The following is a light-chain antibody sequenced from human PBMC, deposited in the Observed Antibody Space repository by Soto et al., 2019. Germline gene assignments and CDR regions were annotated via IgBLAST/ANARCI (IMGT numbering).Light chain of an antibody. CDR1: QTMSSW. J-gene: IGKJ1*01. CDR3: QQYNGYPWT. Sequence: DIQMTQSPSTLSASVGDRVTITCRASQTMSSWLAWYQQKPGKAPKVLIHKASTLESGVPSRFSGSGSGTEFTLTISSLQPADFATYYCQQYNGYPWTFGQGTKVEVK. V-gene: IGKV1-5*03. CDR2: KAS.